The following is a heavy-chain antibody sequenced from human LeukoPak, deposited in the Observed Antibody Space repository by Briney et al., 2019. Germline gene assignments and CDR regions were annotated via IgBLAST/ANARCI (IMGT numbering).Heavy chain of an antibody. CDR1: GFTFSTYI. CDR2: ITSSSSYI. CDR3: ARNQEYYYMDV. J-gene: IGHJ6*03. V-gene: IGHV3-21*01. Sequence: GGSLRLSCAVSGFTFSTYIMNWVRQAPGKGLEWVSSITSSSSYIYYADSVKGRFTISRDNAKNSLYLQMNSLRAEDTAVYYCARNQEYYYMDVWGKGTTVTVSS.